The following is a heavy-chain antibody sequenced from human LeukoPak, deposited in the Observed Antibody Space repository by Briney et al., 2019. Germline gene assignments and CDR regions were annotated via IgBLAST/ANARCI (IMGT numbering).Heavy chain of an antibody. D-gene: IGHD6-19*01. CDR1: GFAFRSHA. V-gene: IGHV3-23*01. CDR2: INGPGDRT. Sequence: PGGSLRLSCAASGFAFRSHAMSWVRQAPGKGPEWVSAINGPGDRTEYADSVRGRFTMSRDNSKNTLYLQMYSLRVEDTPVYYCANIPLSGKAVAGPFDDWGQGTLVSVSS. J-gene: IGHJ4*02. CDR3: ANIPLSGKAVAGPFDD.